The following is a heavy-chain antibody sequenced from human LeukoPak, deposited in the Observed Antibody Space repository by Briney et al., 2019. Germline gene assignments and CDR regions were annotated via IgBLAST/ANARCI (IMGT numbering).Heavy chain of an antibody. CDR1: GFTVSSNY. J-gene: IGHJ4*02. V-gene: IGHV3-21*01. CDR2: ISSSSSYI. CDR3: ARGSSGSHDY. D-gene: IGHD1-26*01. Sequence: GGSLRLSCAASGFTVSSNYMSWVRQAPGKGLEWVSSISSSSSYIYYADSVKGRFTISRDNAKNSLYLQMNSLRAEDTAVYYCARGSSGSHDYWGQGTLVTVSS.